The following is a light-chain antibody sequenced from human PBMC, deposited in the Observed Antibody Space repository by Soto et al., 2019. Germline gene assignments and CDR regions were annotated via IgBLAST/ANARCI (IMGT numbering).Light chain of an antibody. CDR3: QQYGSSTQT. J-gene: IGKJ1*01. V-gene: IGKV3-20*01. CDR2: GAS. Sequence: IVLQPFQGTLSLSPVYRAPLSCRARPSVGSNYLAWYQQRPGQPHNLLIFGASHRAPDIPDRFSGSGSGTDFTLTISRMEPEDFAVYYCQQYGSSTQTFGQGTKVDIK. CDR1: PSVGSNY.